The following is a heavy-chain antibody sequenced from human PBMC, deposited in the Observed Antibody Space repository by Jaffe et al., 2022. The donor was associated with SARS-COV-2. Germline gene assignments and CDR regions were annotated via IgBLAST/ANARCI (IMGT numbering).Heavy chain of an antibody. CDR2: IYYSGTT. CDR3: ARHWGSGWSRADY. Sequence: QLQLQESGPGLVQPSETLSLTCTVSGGSISSSSHYWGWNRQTPGKGLEWIGSIYYSGTTYYNPSLKSRVTISVDTSKNQFSLRLSSVTAADTSVYYCARHWGSGWSRADYWGQGTLVTVSS. J-gene: IGHJ4*02. D-gene: IGHD6-19*01. V-gene: IGHV4-39*01. CDR1: GGSISSSSHY.